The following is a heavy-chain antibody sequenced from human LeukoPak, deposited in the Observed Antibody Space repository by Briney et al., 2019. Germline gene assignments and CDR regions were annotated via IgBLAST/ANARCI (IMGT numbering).Heavy chain of an antibody. Sequence: SETLSLTCAVYGGSFSGYYWSWIRQPPGKGLEWIGEINHSGSTNYNPSLKSRVTISVDTSKNQFSLKLSSVTAADTAVYYCARMIAAAGWNWFDPWGQGTLVTVSS. J-gene: IGHJ5*02. CDR3: ARMIAAAGWNWFDP. CDR2: INHSGST. V-gene: IGHV4-34*01. D-gene: IGHD6-13*01. CDR1: GGSFSGYY.